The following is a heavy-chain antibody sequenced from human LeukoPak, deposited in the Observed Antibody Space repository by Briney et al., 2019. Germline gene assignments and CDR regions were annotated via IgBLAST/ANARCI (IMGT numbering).Heavy chain of an antibody. CDR2: VYYTGST. D-gene: IGHD4-17*01. CDR3: ARHVYGDYDN. Sequence: SETLSLTCTVSGGYISSYYWSWIRQPPGEGLEWIGYVYYTGSTNYNPSLKSRVSISVDTSKNQFSLKLSSVTAADTAVYYCARHVYGDYDNWGQGTLVTVSS. CDR1: GGYISSYY. J-gene: IGHJ4*02. V-gene: IGHV4-59*01.